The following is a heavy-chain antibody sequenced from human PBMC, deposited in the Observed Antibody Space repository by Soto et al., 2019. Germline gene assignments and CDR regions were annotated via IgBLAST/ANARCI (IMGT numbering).Heavy chain of an antibody. V-gene: IGHV2-5*01. CDR1: GFSLSTSGLG. D-gene: IGHD6-19*01. CDR3: AHRPSGWYLFDY. J-gene: IGHJ4*02. CDR2: IYWNDDK. Sequence: SGPTLVNPTQTLTLTVAFAGFSLSTSGLGVGWIRQPPGKALEWLALIYWNDDKRYSPSLKARLTITKDTSKNQVVLTMTNMDPVDTATYYCAHRPSGWYLFDYWGQGTLVTVSS.